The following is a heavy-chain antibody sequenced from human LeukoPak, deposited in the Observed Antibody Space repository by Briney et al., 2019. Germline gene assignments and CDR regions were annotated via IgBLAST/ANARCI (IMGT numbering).Heavy chain of an antibody. CDR2: ISWNSGSI. J-gene: IGHJ5*02. Sequence: GGSLRLPCAASGFTFDDYAMHWVRQAPGKGLEWVSGISWNSGSIGYADSVKGRFTISRDNAKNSLYLQMNSLRAEDTALYYCAKGANVAVAGTYWFDPWGQGTLVTVSS. V-gene: IGHV3-9*01. CDR3: AKGANVAVAGTYWFDP. D-gene: IGHD6-19*01. CDR1: GFTFDDYA.